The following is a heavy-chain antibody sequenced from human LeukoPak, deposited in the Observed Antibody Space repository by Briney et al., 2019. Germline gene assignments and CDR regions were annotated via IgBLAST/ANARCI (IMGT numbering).Heavy chain of an antibody. CDR1: GGSISRCY. J-gene: IGHJ3*02. D-gene: IGHD4-17*01. V-gene: IGHV4-59*13. Sequence: TSETLSLTCTVSGGSISRCYWSWIRKSPAKGLEWVGNIYSGGSAYSNPSLRSRVTISLDTSKNQLSLSLTSVAAADTAVYYCARRQYGYYDYAFDIWGQGTLVTVSS. CDR2: IYSGGSA. CDR3: ARRQYGYYDYAFDI.